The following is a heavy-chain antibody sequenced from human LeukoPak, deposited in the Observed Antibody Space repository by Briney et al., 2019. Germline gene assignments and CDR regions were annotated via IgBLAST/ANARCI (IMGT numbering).Heavy chain of an antibody. J-gene: IGHJ4*02. V-gene: IGHV3-23*01. D-gene: IGHD3-3*01. CDR1: GFTFSSYA. Sequence: PGGTLRLSCAASGFTFSSYAMSWVRQAPGKGLEWVSAISGSGGSTYYADSVKGRFTISRDNSKNTLYLQMNSLRAEDTAVYYCAKSPVLRFLEWANWGQGTLVTVSS. CDR2: ISGSGGST. CDR3: AKSPVLRFLEWAN.